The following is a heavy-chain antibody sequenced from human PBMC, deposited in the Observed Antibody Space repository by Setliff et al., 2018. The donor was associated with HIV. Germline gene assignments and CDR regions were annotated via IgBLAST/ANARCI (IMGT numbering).Heavy chain of an antibody. V-gene: IGHV3-23*01. CDR2: ISGGATNT. J-gene: IGHJ6*03. CDR3: AKAQRGLWTGAEYFYYYYMDV. Sequence: ETLSLSCAASGFASSSYAMSWVRQAPGKGLEWVSSISGGATNTYYADSVRGRFTISSDNSKNTIYLQMNSLRAEDTALYYCAKAQRGLWTGAEYFYYYYMDVWGKGTTVTVSS. CDR1: GFASSSYA. D-gene: IGHD3-3*01.